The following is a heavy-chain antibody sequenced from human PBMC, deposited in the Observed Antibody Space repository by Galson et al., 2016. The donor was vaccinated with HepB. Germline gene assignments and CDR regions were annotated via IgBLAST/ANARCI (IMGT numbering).Heavy chain of an antibody. CDR3: AAYSGYDFDYYYGMDV. J-gene: IGHJ6*02. V-gene: IGHV1-58*01. D-gene: IGHD5-12*01. Sequence: SVKVSCKASGFTFTSSAVQWVRQARGQRLEWIGWIVVGSGNTNYAQKFQERVTITRDMSTSTAYMELSSLRSEDTAGYYCAAYSGYDFDYYYGMDVWGQGTTVTVSS. CDR1: GFTFTSSA. CDR2: IVVGSGNT.